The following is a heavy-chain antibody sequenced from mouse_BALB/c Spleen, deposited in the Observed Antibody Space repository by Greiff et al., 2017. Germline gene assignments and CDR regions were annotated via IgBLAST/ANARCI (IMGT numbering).Heavy chain of an antibody. D-gene: IGHD4-1*01. CDR2: IYPGNGDT. Sequence: QVQLQQPGAELVKPGASVKMSCKASGYTFTSYNMHWVKQTPGQGLEWIGAIYPGNGDTSYNQKFKGKATLTADKSSSTAYMQLSSLTSEDSAVYYCARLTGSFDYWGQGTTLTVSS. J-gene: IGHJ2*01. CDR1: GYTFTSYN. CDR3: ARLTGSFDY. V-gene: IGHV1-12*01.